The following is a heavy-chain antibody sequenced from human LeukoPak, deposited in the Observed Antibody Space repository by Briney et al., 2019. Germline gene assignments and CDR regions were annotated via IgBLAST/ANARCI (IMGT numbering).Heavy chain of an antibody. CDR3: AKALVLTVAGTYYVDH. V-gene: IGHV3-30*02. J-gene: IGHJ4*02. CDR2: IRFDESRT. D-gene: IGHD6-19*01. CDR1: GFTFSNYG. Sequence: GVSLRLSCAASGFTFSNYGMPWVRQAPGKGLEWVAFIRFDESRTFYGDSVKGRFIISRDNSENTLFLHMHSLRPEDTAVYYCAKALVLTVAGTYYVDHWGQGTLVTVSS.